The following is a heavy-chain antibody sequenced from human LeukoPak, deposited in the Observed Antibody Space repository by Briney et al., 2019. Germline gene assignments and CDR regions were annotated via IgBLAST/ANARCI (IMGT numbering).Heavy chain of an antibody. J-gene: IGHJ4*02. CDR2: IFDSGST. V-gene: IGHV4-59*01. CDR3: ARGSTRQARLVDY. Sequence: TSETLSLTCTVSGGSISTYYWTWIRQPPGKGLEWIGYIFDSGSTNYNPSLKSRVTMSVDTSKNQFSLKLNSVTAADTAVYFCARGSTRQARLVDYWGQGTLVTVSS. D-gene: IGHD6-6*01. CDR1: GGSISTYY.